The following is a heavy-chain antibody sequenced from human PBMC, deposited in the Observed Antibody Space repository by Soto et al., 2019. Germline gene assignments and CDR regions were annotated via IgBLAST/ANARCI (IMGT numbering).Heavy chain of an antibody. J-gene: IGHJ4*01. CDR1: GGTFSSYA. CDR2: IIPLFGTT. D-gene: IGHD3-16*02. V-gene: IGHV1-69*13. Sequence: EASVKVSCKAVGGTFSSYAISWVRQAPGQGLEWMGGIIPLFGTTNYEPKFQGRVAITADERARTAYMDLSSLKSEDTAVYYCANNNRARYNFDHWLHGTLVTVSS. CDR3: ANNNRARYNFDH.